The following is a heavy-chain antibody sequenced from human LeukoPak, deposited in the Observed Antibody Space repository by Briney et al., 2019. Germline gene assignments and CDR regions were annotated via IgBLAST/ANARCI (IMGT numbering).Heavy chain of an antibody. CDR3: ARVARGLRLGELSLYY. J-gene: IGHJ4*02. D-gene: IGHD3-16*02. V-gene: IGHV3-48*03. Sequence: GGSLRLSCAASGFTFNSYEMSWVRQAPGKGLGWISYISSSGYTIYYADSVKGRFTISRDNAKNSLYLQMNSLRAEDTAVYYCARVARGLRLGELSLYYWGQGTLVTVSS. CDR2: ISSSGYTI. CDR1: GFTFNSYE.